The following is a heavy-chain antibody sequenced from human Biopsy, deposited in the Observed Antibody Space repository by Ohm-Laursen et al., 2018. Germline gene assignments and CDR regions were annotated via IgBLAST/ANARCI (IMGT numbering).Heavy chain of an antibody. V-gene: IGHV4-61*01. J-gene: IGHJ6*02. CDR1: GASVTSGSYY. CDR2: IHYSVMT. D-gene: IGHD4-11*01. CDR3: ARDSGILNYGNFKYYHYYGMDV. Sequence: SETLSLTCTVSGASVTSGSYYWSWIRQPPGKGLEWIGHIHYSVMTNYNPSLQSRVSISVDTSRNQVSLTLSSVTAADTAVYYCARDSGILNYGNFKYYHYYGMDVWGQGTKVTVSS.